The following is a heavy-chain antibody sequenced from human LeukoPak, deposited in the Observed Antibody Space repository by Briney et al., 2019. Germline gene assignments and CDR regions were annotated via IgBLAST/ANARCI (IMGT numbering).Heavy chain of an antibody. CDR3: ARAVTMIRGVDYYYYLDV. CDR1: GGSISSSGYY. V-gene: IGHV4-39*07. D-gene: IGHD3-10*01. J-gene: IGHJ6*03. CDR2: IYYTGST. Sequence: MSSETLSLTCTVSGGSISSSGYYWVWIRRPPGKGLEWIGSIYYTGSTYYNPSLRSRVTISVDTSKNQFSLKLTSVTAADTAIYYCARAVTMIRGVDYYYYLDVWGKGTTVTVSS.